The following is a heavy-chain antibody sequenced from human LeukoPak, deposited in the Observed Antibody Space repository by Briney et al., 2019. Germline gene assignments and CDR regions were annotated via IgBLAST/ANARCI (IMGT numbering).Heavy chain of an antibody. CDR1: GFTFSSYG. J-gene: IGHJ3*02. Sequence: GGSLRLSCAASGFTFSSYGMHWVRQAPGKGLEWVAVISYDGSNKYYADSVKGRFSISRDNSKNKLYLQMNSLRAEDTAVYYCASLWELLNAFDIWGQGTMVTVSS. CDR2: ISYDGSNK. V-gene: IGHV3-30*03. D-gene: IGHD1-26*01. CDR3: ASLWELLNAFDI.